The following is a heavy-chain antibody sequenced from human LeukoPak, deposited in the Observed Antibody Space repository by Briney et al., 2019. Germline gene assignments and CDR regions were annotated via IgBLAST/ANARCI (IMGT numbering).Heavy chain of an antibody. Sequence: GGSLRLSCAPSGFTVSSNYKSWVRQAPGKGLEWVSVIYSGGSTYYADSVKGRFTISRDNSKNTLYLQMSSLRAEDTAVYYGATRHSDGSGSFDYWGQGTLVTVSS. CDR3: ATRHSDGSGSFDY. V-gene: IGHV3-53*01. CDR2: IYSGGST. J-gene: IGHJ4*02. CDR1: GFTVSSNY. D-gene: IGHD3-10*01.